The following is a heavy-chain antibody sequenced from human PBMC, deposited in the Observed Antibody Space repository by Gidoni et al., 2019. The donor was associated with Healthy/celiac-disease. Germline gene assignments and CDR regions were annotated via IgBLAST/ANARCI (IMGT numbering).Heavy chain of an antibody. CDR3: ARDRPSRDGYNPADAFDI. J-gene: IGHJ3*02. D-gene: IGHD5-12*01. CDR2: IYYSVST. CDR1: GGSISSYY. Sequence: QVQLQESGPGLVKPSEPLSLTCPVPGGSISSYYWSWIRQPPGKGLEWIGYIYYSVSTNYNPALKSRVTIAVDTSKNQFSLKLSSGAAADTAVYYCARDRPSRDGYNPADAFDIWGQGTMVTVSS. V-gene: IGHV4-59*01.